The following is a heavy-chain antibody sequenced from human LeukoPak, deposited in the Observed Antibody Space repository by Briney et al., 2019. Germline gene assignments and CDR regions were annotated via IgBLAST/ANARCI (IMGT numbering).Heavy chain of an antibody. CDR3: APDYDSSGYYYVRVPGDY. J-gene: IGHJ4*02. V-gene: IGHV1-2*02. CDR2: INPNSGGT. Sequence: GASVTVSCKASGYTFTGYYMHWVRQAPGQGLEWMGWINPNSGGTNYAQKFQGRVTMTRDTSISTAYMELSRLRSDDTAVYYCAPDYDSSGYYYVRVPGDYWGQGTLVTVSS. D-gene: IGHD3-22*01. CDR1: GYTFTGYY.